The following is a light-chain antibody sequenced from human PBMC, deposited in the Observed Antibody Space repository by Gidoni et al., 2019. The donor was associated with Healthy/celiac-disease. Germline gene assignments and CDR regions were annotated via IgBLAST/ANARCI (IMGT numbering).Light chain of an antibody. CDR3: QKYDNLPWT. J-gene: IGKJ1*01. CDR1: QDISNY. CDR2: DAS. V-gene: IGKV1-33*01. Sequence: DIQMTQSPSSLSASVGDRVTITCQASQDISNYLNWYQQKPGKAPKLLIYDASNLETGVPSRFSGSGSGTDFTFTIRSLQPEDIATYYWQKYDNLPWTFGQXTKVEIK.